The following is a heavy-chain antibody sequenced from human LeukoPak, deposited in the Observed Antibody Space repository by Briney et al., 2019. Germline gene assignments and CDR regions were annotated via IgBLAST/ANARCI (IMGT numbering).Heavy chain of an antibody. V-gene: IGHV4-61*01. CDR1: GGSVSSGNYY. J-gene: IGHJ4*02. CDR3: ASLGGYSYGGGFDY. CDR2: IYYSGST. Sequence: SETLSLTCTVSGGSVSSGNYYWSWIRQPPGKGLEWLGYIYYSGSTNYNPSLKSRVTISVDTSKNQFSLKLSSVTAADTAVYYCASLGGYSYGGGFDYWGQGTLVTVSS. D-gene: IGHD5-18*01.